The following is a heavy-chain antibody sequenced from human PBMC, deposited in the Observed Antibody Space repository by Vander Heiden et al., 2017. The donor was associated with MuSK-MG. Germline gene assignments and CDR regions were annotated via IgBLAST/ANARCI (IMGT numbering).Heavy chain of an antibody. V-gene: IGHV3-7*03. Sequence: EVQLVESGGGLVQHGGFLRLSCEASVFPFSTYWLSWVCQGPGKGVEWVANIKQDGGEKLLADSVKGRFTISRDNAKNSLYLQMNSLRAEDTAVYYCARVYHFEKGGYYRHFDYWGQGTLVTVSS. CDR3: ARVYHFEKGGYYRHFDY. CDR2: IKQDGGEK. J-gene: IGHJ4*02. CDR1: VFPFSTYW. D-gene: IGHD3-22*01.